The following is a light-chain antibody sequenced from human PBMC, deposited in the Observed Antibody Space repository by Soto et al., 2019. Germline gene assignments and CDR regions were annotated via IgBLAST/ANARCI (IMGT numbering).Light chain of an antibody. V-gene: IGLV2-14*01. CDR3: SSYTSSSTLAYV. Sequence: QSVLTQPASVSASPGQSITISCTGTSGDVGAYNYVSWYQQHPGKAPKLIVYEVNNRPSGVSDRFSGSKSGSTASLTISGLQAEDEAYYYCSSYTSSSTLAYVFGTGTKVTVL. J-gene: IGLJ1*01. CDR1: SGDVGAYNY. CDR2: EVN.